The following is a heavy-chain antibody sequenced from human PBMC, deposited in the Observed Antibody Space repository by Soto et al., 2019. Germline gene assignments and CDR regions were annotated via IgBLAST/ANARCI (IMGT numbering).Heavy chain of an antibody. CDR2: ISGSSGT. Sequence: EVQLLESGGDLVQPGGSLRLSCAASGFTFSSYAMTWVRQAPGKGLEWVSSISGSSGTYYADSVKGRFTISRDNSKNTLYLQMSSLRADDTAVYYCAKDKKWELPHFFDSWGQGTLVTVSS. V-gene: IGHV3-23*01. D-gene: IGHD1-26*01. J-gene: IGHJ4*02. CDR1: GFTFSSYA. CDR3: AKDKKWELPHFFDS.